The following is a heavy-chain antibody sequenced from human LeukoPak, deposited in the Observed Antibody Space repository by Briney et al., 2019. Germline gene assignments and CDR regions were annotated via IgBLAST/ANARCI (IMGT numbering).Heavy chain of an antibody. Sequence: SETLSLTCTVSGGSISRGDYYWSWIRRPPGKGLEGVGYIYYSGSTYYTPPLKSRVTISVDTSKNQLSLKLSSVTDADAAVYYCARGSGSYSSDYWGQGTLVTVSS. CDR2: IYYSGST. V-gene: IGHV4-30-4*08. CDR1: GGSISRGDYY. CDR3: ARGSGSYSSDY. J-gene: IGHJ4*02. D-gene: IGHD3-10*01.